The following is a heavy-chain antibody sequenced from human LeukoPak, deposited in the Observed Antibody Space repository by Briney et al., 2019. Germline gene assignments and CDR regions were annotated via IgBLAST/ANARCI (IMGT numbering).Heavy chain of an antibody. J-gene: IGHJ3*02. V-gene: IGHV4-4*02. CDR3: ARHGSGGRAFDI. Sequence: SGTLSLTCGVSGGSITSTNWWSWVRQPPGQGLEWIGEVSLSGLTNYNPSLSSRVIMALDTSKNHLSLHLTSVTAADTAIYYCARHGSGGRAFDIWGQGTTVTVSS. D-gene: IGHD1-26*01. CDR2: VSLSGLT. CDR1: GGSITSTNW.